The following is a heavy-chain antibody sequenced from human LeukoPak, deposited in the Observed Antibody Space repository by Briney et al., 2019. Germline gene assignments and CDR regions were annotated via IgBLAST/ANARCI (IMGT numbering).Heavy chain of an antibody. CDR1: GYTFTSYA. D-gene: IGHD3-10*01. J-gene: IGHJ6*02. V-gene: IGHV1-3*01. Sequence: ASVKVSCKASGYTFTSYAMHWVRQAPGQRLEWMGWINAGNGNTKYSQKFQGRVTITRDTSASTAYMELSSLRSEDTAVYYCARTYYYGSGSYYTLYYYGMDVWGQGTTVTVSS. CDR2: INAGNGNT. CDR3: ARTYYYGSGSYYTLYYYGMDV.